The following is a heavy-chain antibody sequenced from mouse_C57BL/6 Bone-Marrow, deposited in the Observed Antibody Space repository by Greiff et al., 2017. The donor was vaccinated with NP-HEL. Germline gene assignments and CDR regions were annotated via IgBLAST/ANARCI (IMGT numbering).Heavy chain of an antibody. V-gene: IGHV1-72*01. CDR2: IDPNSGGT. J-gene: IGHJ1*03. D-gene: IGHD1-1*01. CDR3: ARYYYGSRGWYFDV. CDR1: GYTFTSYW. Sequence: QVQLKQPGADLVKPGASVKLSCKASGYTFTSYWMLWVKQRPGRGLEWIGRIDPNSGGTKFNEKFKTKATLTVDKPSSTAYMQLSSLTSEDSAVYYCARYYYGSRGWYFDVWGTGTTVTVSS.